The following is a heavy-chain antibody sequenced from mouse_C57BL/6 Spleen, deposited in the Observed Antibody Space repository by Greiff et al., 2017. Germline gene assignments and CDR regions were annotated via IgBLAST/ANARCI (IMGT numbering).Heavy chain of an antibody. CDR1: GYTFTSYW. CDR3: ARGSNYWSYAMDY. V-gene: IGHV1-53*01. Sequence: VQLQQPGTELVKPGASVKLSCKASGYTFTSYWMHWVKQRPGQGLEWIGNINPSNGGTNYNEKFKSKATLTVDKSSSTAYMQLSSLTSEDSAVYYCARGSNYWSYAMDYWGQGTSVTVSS. CDR2: INPSNGGT. D-gene: IGHD2-5*01. J-gene: IGHJ4*01.